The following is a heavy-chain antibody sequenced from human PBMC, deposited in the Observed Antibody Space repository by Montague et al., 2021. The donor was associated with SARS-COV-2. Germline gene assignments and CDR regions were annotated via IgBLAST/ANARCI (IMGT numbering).Heavy chain of an antibody. V-gene: IGHV4-59*01. J-gene: IGHJ4*02. Sequence: SETLSLTCTVSGDSISSYYWSWIRQPPGKGLEWIGYIYYDGRIAYNPSLKSRVTISKDTSENQFFLKVTSVTAADTAVYYCTRDQLGIRYWGQGMLVTVSS. CDR1: GDSISSYY. D-gene: IGHD3-16*01. CDR3: TRDQLGIRY. CDR2: IYYDGRI.